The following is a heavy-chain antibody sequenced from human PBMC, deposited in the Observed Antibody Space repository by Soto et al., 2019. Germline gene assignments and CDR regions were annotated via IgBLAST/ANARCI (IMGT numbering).Heavy chain of an antibody. V-gene: IGHV1-18*01. CDR3: ARDGRIAARGYFDY. J-gene: IGHJ4*02. CDR1: GYTFTSYG. CDR2: ISAYNGNT. D-gene: IGHD6-6*01. Sequence: ASVKVSCKASGYTFTSYGISWVRQAPGQGLEWMGWISAYNGNTNYAQKLQGRVTMTTDTSTSTAYMELRSLRSDDAAVYYCARDGRIAARGYFDYWGQGTLVTVSS.